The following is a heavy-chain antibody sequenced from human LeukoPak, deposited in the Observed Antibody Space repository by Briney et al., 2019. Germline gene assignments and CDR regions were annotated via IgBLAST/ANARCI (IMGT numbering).Heavy chain of an antibody. Sequence: PSETLSLTCSVSGDFITNRYWSWVRQSAGKGLEWIGRISTRGNANYNPSLKSRVTMSVDTSNKHFSLKLTSVTAADTAVYYCVRNWDYWGQGTLVTVSS. CDR2: ISTRGNA. V-gene: IGHV4-4*07. CDR3: VRNWDY. CDR1: GDFITNRY. D-gene: IGHD1-1*01. J-gene: IGHJ4*02.